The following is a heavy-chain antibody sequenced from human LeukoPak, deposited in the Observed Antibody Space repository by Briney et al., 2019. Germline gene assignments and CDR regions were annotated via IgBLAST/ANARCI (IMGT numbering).Heavy chain of an antibody. J-gene: IGHJ4*02. V-gene: IGHV3-23*01. CDR3: AKEGRLTVAAVVVENYFDF. CDR2: ISGSGGHT. Sequence: GGSLRLSCVGSGFTFSGSAMSWVRLAPGKGLEWVSGISGSGGHTYYTDSVKGRFTISRDNSKTTVSLQMNSLTADDTAVYYCAKEGRLTVAAVVVENYFDFWSQGTPVIVSA. CDR1: GFTFSGSA. D-gene: IGHD3-22*01.